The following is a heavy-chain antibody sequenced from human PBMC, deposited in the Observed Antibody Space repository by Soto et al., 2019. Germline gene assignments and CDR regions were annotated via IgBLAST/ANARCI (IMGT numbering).Heavy chain of an antibody. D-gene: IGHD5-12*01. CDR3: ARPVEMATIEGFDY. Sequence: ASVKVSCKASGYTFTGYYMPWVRQAPGQGLEWMGWINPNSGGTNYAQKFQGRVTMTRDTSISTAYMELSRLRSDDTAVYYCARPVEMATIEGFDYWGQVTLVTVSS. CDR1: GYTFTGYY. J-gene: IGHJ4*02. V-gene: IGHV1-2*02. CDR2: INPNSGGT.